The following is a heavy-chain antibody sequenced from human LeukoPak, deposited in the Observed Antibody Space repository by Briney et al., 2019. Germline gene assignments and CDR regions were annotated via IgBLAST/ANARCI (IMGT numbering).Heavy chain of an antibody. V-gene: IGHV3-30*02. CDR2: IRYDETDN. CDR1: GFTFRSYG. Sequence: PGGSLRLSCAASGFTFRSYGMHWVRQATGKGLEWVAFIRYDETDNYYADSVKGRFTISRDNSKNTLYLQMSSLRAEDTAVYYCAKATNYYYMDVWGKGTTVTVS. J-gene: IGHJ6*03. CDR3: AKATNYYYMDV.